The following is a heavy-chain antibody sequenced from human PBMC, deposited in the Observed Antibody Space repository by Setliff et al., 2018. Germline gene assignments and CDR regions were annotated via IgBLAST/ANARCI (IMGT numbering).Heavy chain of an antibody. CDR2: ISPYSDYI. D-gene: IGHD1-26*01. Sequence: GGSLRLSCAASTFTLGTYSMHWVRQAPGKGLAWVSSISPYSDYIYYADSVKGRFTISRDNAKNSLYLQMNSLGAEDTAVYYCAREKNTIVSGSGYHYYLDVWGTGTAVTVSS. CDR1: TFTLGTYS. CDR3: AREKNTIVSGSGYHYYLDV. V-gene: IGHV3-21*06. J-gene: IGHJ6*03.